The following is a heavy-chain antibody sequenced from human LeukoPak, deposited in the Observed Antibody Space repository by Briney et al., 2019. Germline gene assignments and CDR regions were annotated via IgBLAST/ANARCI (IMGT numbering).Heavy chain of an antibody. CDR3: AKAGVTTYYYDSSGYYLNWFDP. V-gene: IGHV3-23*01. Sequence: GGSLRLSCAASGFTFSSYAMSWVRQAPGKGLEWVSAISGSGGSTYYADSVKGRFTISRDNSKNTLYLQMNSLRAENTAVYYCAKAGVTTYYYDSSGYYLNWFDPWGQGTLVTVSS. J-gene: IGHJ5*02. CDR1: GFTFSSYA. D-gene: IGHD3-22*01. CDR2: ISGSGGST.